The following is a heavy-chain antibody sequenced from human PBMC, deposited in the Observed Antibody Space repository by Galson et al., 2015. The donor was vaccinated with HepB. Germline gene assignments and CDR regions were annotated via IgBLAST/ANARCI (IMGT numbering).Heavy chain of an antibody. CDR2: ISSNGVST. Sequence: SLRVSCAASTFGFSNYAMTWVRQAPGKGLEYVSAISSNGVSTYYADSVKGRFTISRDNSKSTVHLQMDTLRAEDTAIYYCAKVGVRGYSHGYPYYYDMDVWGQGTTVTVSS. J-gene: IGHJ6*02. CDR1: TFGFSNYA. CDR3: AKVGVRGYSHGYPYYYDMDV. V-gene: IGHV3-23*01. D-gene: IGHD5-18*01.